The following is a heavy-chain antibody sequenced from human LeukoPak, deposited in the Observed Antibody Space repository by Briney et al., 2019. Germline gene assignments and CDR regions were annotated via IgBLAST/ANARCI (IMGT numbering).Heavy chain of an antibody. V-gene: IGHV3-53*01. Sequence: GGSLRLSCAASGFTFSSYSMNWVRQAPGKGLEWVSVIYSGGSTYYADSVKGRFTISRDNSKNTLDLQMKSLRAEDTAVYYCASGGTGGDAFDIWGQGTMVTVSS. CDR3: ASGGTGGDAFDI. J-gene: IGHJ3*02. D-gene: IGHD2-15*01. CDR2: IYSGGST. CDR1: GFTFSSYS.